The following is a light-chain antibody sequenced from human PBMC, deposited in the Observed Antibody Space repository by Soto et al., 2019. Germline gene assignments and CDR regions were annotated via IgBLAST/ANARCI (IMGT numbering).Light chain of an antibody. J-gene: IGKJ2*01. CDR3: QHYHPWLPYT. CDR1: QSVGSN. Sequence: EIVMTQSPATLSVSPGERATLSCRASQSVGSNLAWYQQRPGQAPRLLIYGASTRATGIPVRFSGSGSGTAFTLTISGLQSEDLAVYYCQHYHPWLPYTFGQGTKLEIK. V-gene: IGKV3-15*01. CDR2: GAS.